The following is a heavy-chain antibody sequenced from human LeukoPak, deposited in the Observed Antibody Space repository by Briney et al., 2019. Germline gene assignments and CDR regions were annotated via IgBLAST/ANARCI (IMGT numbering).Heavy chain of an antibody. Sequence: GGSLRLSCAASGFTFSTHWMYWVRQAPGKGFVWVSRISGDGSLTNYADSVRGRFTISRDNAKKTLYLQTNSLRVEDTAVYSCASLLTPDHCSGGGGMDVWGQGTTVTVSS. CDR2: ISGDGSLT. CDR1: GFTFSTHW. CDR3: ASLLTPDHCSGGGGMDV. D-gene: IGHD3-10*02. V-gene: IGHV3-74*01. J-gene: IGHJ6*02.